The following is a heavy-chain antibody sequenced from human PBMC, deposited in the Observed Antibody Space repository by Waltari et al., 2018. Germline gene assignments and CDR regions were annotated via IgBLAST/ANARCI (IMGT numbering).Heavy chain of an antibody. CDR2: ISCSGTT. V-gene: IGHV4-39*01. J-gene: IGHJ3*01. D-gene: IGHD5-12*01. Sequence: GLTRQPPGPVLEWIGTISCSGTTYTSPSLQSRATMSGDTSKNQLSLKLDSVTAPDTAVYYCATYIGASVGTASFDVWGQGTMVTVSS. CDR3: ATYIGASVGTASFDV.